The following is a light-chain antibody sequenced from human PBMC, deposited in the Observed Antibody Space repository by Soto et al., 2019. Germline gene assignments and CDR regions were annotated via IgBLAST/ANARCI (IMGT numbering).Light chain of an antibody. CDR2: GAF. CDR3: QQYGRSPFN. V-gene: IGKV3-20*01. Sequence: EIVLTQSPGILSLSPGERATLACRANQSVNSNYLAWFQQHPGQPPRLLIFGAFSRAIGIPDRFSGSGTETDFTLSITRLEPEDSAVYYCQQYGRSPFNFRQGTRLEIK. CDR1: QSVNSNY. J-gene: IGKJ5*01.